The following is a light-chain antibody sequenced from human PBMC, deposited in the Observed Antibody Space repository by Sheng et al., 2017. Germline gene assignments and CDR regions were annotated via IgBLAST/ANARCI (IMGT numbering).Light chain of an antibody. CDR1: QGISSY. CDR3: QQLNSYPAFT. V-gene: IGKV1-9*01. J-gene: IGKJ3*01. Sequence: DILMTQSPSTLSASVGDRVTITCRASQGISSYLAWYQQKPGKAPKLLIYAASTLQSGVPSRFSGSGSGTDFTLTISSLQPEDFATYYCQQLNSYPAFTFGPGTKVDIK. CDR2: AAS.